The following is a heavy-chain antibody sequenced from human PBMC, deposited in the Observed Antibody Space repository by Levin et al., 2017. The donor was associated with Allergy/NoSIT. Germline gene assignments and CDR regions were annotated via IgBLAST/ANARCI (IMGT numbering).Heavy chain of an antibody. CDR3: ASSIQGQGYYFDY. D-gene: IGHD3-3*02. CDR2: ISASSTST. Sequence: GESLKISCATSGFTFSTYAMSWVRQAPGKGLDWVSSISASSTSTYYADSVKGRFTISRDNSKNTLYLQMSSLRAEDTAVYYCASSIQGQGYYFDYWGQGTLVTVSS. CDR1: GFTFSTYA. J-gene: IGHJ4*02. V-gene: IGHV3-23*01.